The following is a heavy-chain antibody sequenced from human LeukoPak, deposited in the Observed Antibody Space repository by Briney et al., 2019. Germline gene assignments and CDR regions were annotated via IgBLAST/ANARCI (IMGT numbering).Heavy chain of an antibody. V-gene: IGHV1-18*04. CDR1: GYTFTSYG. D-gene: IGHD3-10*01. CDR3: ARDSNYGSGSYSRYYYYGMDV. CDR2: ISAYNGNT. Sequence: ASVKVSCKASGYTFTSYGISWVRQAPGQGLEWKGWISAYNGNTNYAQKLQGRVTMTTDTSTSTAYMELRSLRSDDTAVYYCARDSNYGSGSYSRYYYYGMDVWGKGTTVTVSS. J-gene: IGHJ6*04.